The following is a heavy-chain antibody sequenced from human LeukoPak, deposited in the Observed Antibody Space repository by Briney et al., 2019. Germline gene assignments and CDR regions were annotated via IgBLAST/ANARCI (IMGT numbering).Heavy chain of an antibody. J-gene: IGHJ3*02. D-gene: IGHD6-19*01. CDR2: INTNTGNP. Sequence: ASVKVSCKASGYTFTSYAMNWVRRAPGQGLEWMGWINTNTGNPTYAQGFAGRFVFSLDTSVSTAYLQISSLKAEDTAVYYCARDGYSSGWYIWGQGTMVTVSS. V-gene: IGHV7-4-1*02. CDR1: GYTFTSYA. CDR3: ARDGYSSGWYI.